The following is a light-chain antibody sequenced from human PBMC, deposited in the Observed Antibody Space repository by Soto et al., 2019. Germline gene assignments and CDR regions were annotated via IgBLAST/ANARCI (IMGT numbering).Light chain of an antibody. J-gene: IGKJ2*01. Sequence: DIQMTQSPSSLSASVGDRVTITCRASQSISSYLNWYQQKPGKAPKLLIYAASSLQSGVPSRFSGSGSGTDCTLTISSLQPEEFATYYCQQSYSNLYSFGQGTKLEIK. CDR3: QQSYSNLYS. CDR2: AAS. CDR1: QSISSY. V-gene: IGKV1-39*01.